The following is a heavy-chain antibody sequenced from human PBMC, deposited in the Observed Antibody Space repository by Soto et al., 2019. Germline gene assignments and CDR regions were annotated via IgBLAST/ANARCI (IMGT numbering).Heavy chain of an antibody. CDR2: IIPIFGTA. CDR3: ARESTGGYYYYGMDV. Sequence: GASVKVSCKASGGTFSSYAISWVRQAPGQGLEWMGGIIPIFGTANYAQKFQGRVTITADESTSTAYMELSSLRSEDTAVYYCARESTGGYYYYGMDVWGQGTTVTVSS. J-gene: IGHJ6*02. CDR1: GGTFSSYA. D-gene: IGHD4-4*01. V-gene: IGHV1-69*13.